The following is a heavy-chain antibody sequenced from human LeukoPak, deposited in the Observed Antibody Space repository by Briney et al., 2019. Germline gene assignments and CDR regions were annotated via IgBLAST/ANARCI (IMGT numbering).Heavy chain of an antibody. CDR3: AKATWGEIDY. CDR1: GFTFSSYA. CDR2: ISSSGSST. J-gene: IGHJ4*02. Sequence: GGSLRLSCVASGFTFSSYAMHWVRQAPGKGLEYVSAISSSGSSTFYAISVKGRFTISRDNSKNTLYLQMNSLRAEDTAVYYCAKATWGEIDYWGQGTLVTVSS. V-gene: IGHV3-64*01. D-gene: IGHD3-16*01.